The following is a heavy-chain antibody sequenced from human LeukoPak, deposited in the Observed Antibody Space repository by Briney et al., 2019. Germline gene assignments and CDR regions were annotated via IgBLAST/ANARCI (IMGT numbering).Heavy chain of an antibody. CDR1: GFTFRNYD. V-gene: IGHV3-13*01. Sequence: PGGSLRLSCAASGFTFRNYDMHWVRQPSGKGPEWVSAIDTAGARSYPVSGKGRFTVSRDNAKTSLFLQVNNLTAADAAVYYCARGGSLYDASYYYYLDVWGKGTRVTVSS. CDR2: IDTAGAR. CDR3: ARGGSLYDASYYYYLDV. J-gene: IGHJ6*03. D-gene: IGHD2/OR15-2a*01.